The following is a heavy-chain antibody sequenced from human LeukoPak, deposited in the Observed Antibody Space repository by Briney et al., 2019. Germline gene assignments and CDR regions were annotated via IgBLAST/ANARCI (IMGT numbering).Heavy chain of an antibody. CDR2: INPNSGAT. J-gene: IGHJ4*02. CDR3: ARAGSGWFGPWDY. V-gene: IGHV1-2*02. Sequence: ASVKVSCKASGYTFTGQYIHWVRQAPGQGLEWMGWINPNSGATNYAQKFQGRVTMTRDTSVTTAYMELSRLRSDDTAVYSCARAGSGWFGPWDYWGQGTLVTVSS. D-gene: IGHD6-19*01. CDR1: GYTFTGQY.